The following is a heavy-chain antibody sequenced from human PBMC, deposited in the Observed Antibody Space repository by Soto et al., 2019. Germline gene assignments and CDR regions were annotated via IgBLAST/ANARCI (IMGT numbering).Heavy chain of an antibody. V-gene: IGHV3-11*01. CDR3: ARGVDYDFWSGYYAYYYGMDV. CDR2: ISSSGSTI. Sequence: PGGSLKISSAASGVSFSNYYIGWIRQAPGKGLEWVSYISSSGSTIYYADSVKGRLTISRDNAKNSLYLQMNSLRAEDTAVYYCARGVDYDFWSGYYAYYYGMDVWAQGTTVTLYS. J-gene: IGHJ6*02. CDR1: GVSFSNYY. D-gene: IGHD3-3*01.